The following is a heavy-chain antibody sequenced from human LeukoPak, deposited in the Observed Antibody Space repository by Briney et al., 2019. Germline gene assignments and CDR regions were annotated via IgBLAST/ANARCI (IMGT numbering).Heavy chain of an antibody. J-gene: IGHJ4*02. D-gene: IGHD4-23*01. V-gene: IGHV3-11*03. CDR2: ISSSGSNT. Sequence: GGSLRLSCAASGFTFGDHYMSWIRQAPGKGLEWVSYISSSGSNTIYADSVRGRFTISRDNAKNSLYLQMNSLRDEDTAVYYCARRGSNGGPSDYWGQGTLVTVSS. CDR1: GFTFGDHY. CDR3: ARRGSNGGPSDY.